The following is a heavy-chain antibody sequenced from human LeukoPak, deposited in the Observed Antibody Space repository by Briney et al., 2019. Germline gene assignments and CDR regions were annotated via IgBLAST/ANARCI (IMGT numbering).Heavy chain of an antibody. CDR1: GGSFSGYY. Sequence: SETLSLTCAVYGGSFSGYYWSWIRQPPGKELEWIGEINHSGSTNYNPSLKSRVTISVDTSKNQFSLKLSSVTAADTAVYYCARHGYSSSWYYLDYWGQGTLVTVSS. J-gene: IGHJ4*02. CDR2: INHSGST. CDR3: ARHGYSSSWYYLDY. D-gene: IGHD6-13*01. V-gene: IGHV4-34*01.